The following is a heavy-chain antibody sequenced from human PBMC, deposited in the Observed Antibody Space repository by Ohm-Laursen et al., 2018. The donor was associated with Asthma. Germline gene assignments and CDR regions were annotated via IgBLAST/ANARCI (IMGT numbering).Heavy chain of an antibody. CDR1: GFTFSSYS. Sequence: SLRLSCSASGFTFSSYSMNRVRQAPGKGLEWVSSISSSSSYIYYADSVRGRFTISRDNAKNSLYLQMNSLRPDDTAVYYCARDVMEWYLPAFDFWGQGTLVTVSS. J-gene: IGHJ4*02. CDR2: ISSSSSYI. D-gene: IGHD3-3*01. CDR3: ARDVMEWYLPAFDF. V-gene: IGHV3-21*01.